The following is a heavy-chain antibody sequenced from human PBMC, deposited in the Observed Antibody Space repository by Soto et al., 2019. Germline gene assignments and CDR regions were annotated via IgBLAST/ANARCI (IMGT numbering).Heavy chain of an antibody. V-gene: IGHV3-23*01. D-gene: IGHD2-8*02. CDR2: ISASGVTT. J-gene: IGHJ4*02. Sequence: EVQLLESGGGLVQPGGSLRLSCATSGFAFHTHALSWVRQAPGKGLAWVSGISASGVTTYYADSVKGRFTISRDNSKNTVTLQMNSLRAEDTAFYYCAKDRTPPLSLSPSSQAIKNLLVGQCFDSWGQGTLVTVSS. CDR1: GFAFHTHA. CDR3: AKDRTPPLSLSPSSQAIKNLLVGQCFDS.